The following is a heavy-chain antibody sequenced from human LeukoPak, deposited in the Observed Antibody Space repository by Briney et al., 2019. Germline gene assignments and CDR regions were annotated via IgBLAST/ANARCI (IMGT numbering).Heavy chain of an antibody. V-gene: IGHV3-74*01. CDR2: ISADGRTT. J-gene: IGHJ4*02. CDR3: ARGRILRSESFFDF. CDR1: GSTISGNW. Sequence: GGSVRLSCVVSGSTISGNWMHWVRQAPGKGPVWVSRISADGRTTNYAPSVRGRFIISSDTAENSVHLQMNSLRAEDSALYYCARGRILRSESFFDFWGQGTLVTVSS.